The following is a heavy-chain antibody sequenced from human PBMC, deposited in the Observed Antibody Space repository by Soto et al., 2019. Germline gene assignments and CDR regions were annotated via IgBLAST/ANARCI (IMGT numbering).Heavy chain of an antibody. V-gene: IGHV2-26*01. Sequence: SGPTLVNPTETLTLTCNVSGFSLTTFRMGVSWIRQPPGKALEWLAHIFSDAERSYSRSLQGRLTVSKVGSGSHVVLTMTNMDPVDTGTYFCVRMNAESYSSYYAMEVWGQGTTGIVSS. J-gene: IGHJ6*01. CDR1: GFSLTTFRMG. D-gene: IGHD3-10*01. CDR2: IFSDAER. CDR3: VRMNAESYSSYYAMEV.